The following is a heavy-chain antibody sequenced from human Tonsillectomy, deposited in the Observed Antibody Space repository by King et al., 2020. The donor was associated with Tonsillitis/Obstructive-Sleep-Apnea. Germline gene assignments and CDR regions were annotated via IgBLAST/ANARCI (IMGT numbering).Heavy chain of an antibody. Sequence: QLQESGPGLVKPSETLSLTCTVSGDSISSYYWSWIRHPPGKGLEWLGYIYYSGSTNYNPSLKSRVTISIDTSKNQLSLKLSSVTAADTAVSYCARGGGYYYMDVWGKGTTVTVSS. J-gene: IGHJ6*03. V-gene: IGHV4-59*08. CDR3: ARGGGYYYMDV. CDR2: IYYSGST. CDR1: GDSISSYY. D-gene: IGHD2-15*01.